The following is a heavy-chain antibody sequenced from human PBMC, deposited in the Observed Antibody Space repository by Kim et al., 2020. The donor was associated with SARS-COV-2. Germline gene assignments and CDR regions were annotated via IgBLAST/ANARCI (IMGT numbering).Heavy chain of an antibody. J-gene: IGHJ4*02. D-gene: IGHD3-10*01. CDR3: ARASYGSGSYYLNFDY. V-gene: IGHV1-3*01. Sequence: KCQGRVTITRDTSASTAYMELSSLRSEDTAVYYCARASYGSGSYYLNFDYWGQGTLVTVSS.